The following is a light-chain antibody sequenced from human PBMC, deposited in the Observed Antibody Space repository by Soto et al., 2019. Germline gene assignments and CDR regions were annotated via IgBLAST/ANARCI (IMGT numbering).Light chain of an antibody. Sequence: SYELTQPPSVSVAPGKTARITCGGNNIGSKSVHWYQQKPGQAPVLVIYYDSDRPSGIPERFSGSNSGNTATLTISRVEAGDEADYYCQVWDSSSCVFGTGTKVTVL. CDR1: NIGSKS. CDR3: QVWDSSSCV. V-gene: IGLV3-21*04. J-gene: IGLJ1*01. CDR2: YDS.